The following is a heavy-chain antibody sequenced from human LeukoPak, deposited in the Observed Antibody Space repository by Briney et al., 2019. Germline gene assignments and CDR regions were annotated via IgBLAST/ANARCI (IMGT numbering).Heavy chain of an antibody. CDR3: ARGPDSSGYYAEDY. D-gene: IGHD3-22*01. Sequence: ASVKVSCKASGGTSSSYAISWVRQAPGQGPEWMGRIIPILGIANYAQKFQGRVTITADKSTSTAYMELSSLRSEDTAVYYCARGPDSSGYYAEDYWGQGTLVTVSS. V-gene: IGHV1-69*04. CDR2: IIPILGIA. CDR1: GGTSSSYA. J-gene: IGHJ4*02.